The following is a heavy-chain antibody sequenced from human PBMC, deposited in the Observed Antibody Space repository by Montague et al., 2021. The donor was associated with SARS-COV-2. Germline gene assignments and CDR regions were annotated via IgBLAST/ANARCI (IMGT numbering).Heavy chain of an antibody. D-gene: IGHD1-26*01. CDR3: ARVKWELSVGNVFDI. V-gene: IGHV4-39*01. CDR2: VNYGGSN. Sequence: SETLSLTCTVSDDSIRRSTYYWGWIRQPPGKGLEWIGSVNYGGSNYYHPSLKSRVTMSVDTSKSQFSLKLNSVTAADTAMYYCARVKWELSVGNVFDIWGQGTMVTVSS. J-gene: IGHJ3*02. CDR1: DDSIRRSTYY.